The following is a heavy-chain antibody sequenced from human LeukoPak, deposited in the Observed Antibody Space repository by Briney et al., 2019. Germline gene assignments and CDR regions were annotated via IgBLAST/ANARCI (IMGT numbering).Heavy chain of an antibody. Sequence: SETLSLTCAVSGGSISSSNWWSWVRQPPGKGLEWIGEIYHSGSTNYNPSLKSRVTISVDTSKNQFSLKLSSVTAADTAVYYCARHQYCSSTSCYFFQHWGQGTLVTVSS. J-gene: IGHJ1*01. CDR2: IYHSGST. V-gene: IGHV4-4*02. CDR3: ARHQYCSSTSCYFFQH. D-gene: IGHD2-2*01. CDR1: GGSISSSNW.